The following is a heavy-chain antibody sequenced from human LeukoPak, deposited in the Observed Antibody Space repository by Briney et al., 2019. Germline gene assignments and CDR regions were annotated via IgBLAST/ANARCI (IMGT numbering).Heavy chain of an antibody. D-gene: IGHD3-10*01. J-gene: IGHJ4*02. CDR1: GFSLSNYE. CDR2: ISTSGSTT. Sequence: GGSLRLSCAASGFSLSNYEMNWVRQAPGKGLEWVSYISTSGSTTYYADSVKGRFTTSRDNAKNSLYLQMNSLRAEDTAVYYCARDKGSYYPFDHWGQGTLVTVSS. CDR3: ARDKGSYYPFDH. V-gene: IGHV3-48*03.